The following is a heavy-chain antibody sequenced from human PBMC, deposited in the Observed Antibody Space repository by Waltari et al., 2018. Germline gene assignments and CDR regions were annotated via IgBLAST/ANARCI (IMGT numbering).Heavy chain of an antibody. CDR2: IHRGGSH. J-gene: IGHJ6*03. D-gene: IGHD2-2*01. Sequence: QVQLQQWGAGLLKPSETLSLTCAVYGGSFSDYYWTWIRQPPGKGRGWSGEIHRGGSHHYNAALKGRVTLSVDSSKAQFSLRLTSVAAADTAMYYCARGACSDTSCYANYYYMDVWGKGTAVTVSS. CDR3: ARGACSDTSCYANYYYMDV. CDR1: GGSFSDYY. V-gene: IGHV4-34*01.